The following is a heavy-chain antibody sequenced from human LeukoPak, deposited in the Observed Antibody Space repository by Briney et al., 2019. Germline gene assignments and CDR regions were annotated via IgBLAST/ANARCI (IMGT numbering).Heavy chain of an antibody. CDR1: GGSISSYY. V-gene: IGHV4-59*01. CDR3: ARVADRGGSSGWFDY. J-gene: IGHJ4*02. Sequence: PSETLSLTCTVSGGSISSYYWSWIRQPPGKGLEWIGYIYYSGSTNYNPSLKSRVTISVDTSKNQFSLKLSSVTAADTAVYFCARVADRGGSSGWFDYWGQGTLVTVSS. D-gene: IGHD6-19*01. CDR2: IYYSGST.